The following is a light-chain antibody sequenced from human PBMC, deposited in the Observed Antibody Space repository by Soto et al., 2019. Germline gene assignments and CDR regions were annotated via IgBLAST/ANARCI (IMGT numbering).Light chain of an antibody. V-gene: IGKV3-20*01. Sequence: EIVLTQSPGTLSLSPGERATLSCRASQSVSSSYLAWYQQKPGQAPRLLIYGSSSRATVIPDRFIGSGSLTDFTLNISRLEPEDFSVSYCQQYGSSRTFGQGTKVEIK. J-gene: IGKJ1*01. CDR1: QSVSSSY. CDR3: QQYGSSRT. CDR2: GSS.